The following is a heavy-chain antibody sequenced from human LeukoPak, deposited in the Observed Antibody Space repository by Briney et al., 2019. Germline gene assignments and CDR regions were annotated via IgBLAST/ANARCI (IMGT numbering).Heavy chain of an antibody. CDR2: IYYSGST. V-gene: IGHV4-39*07. D-gene: IGHD4-23*01. CDR3: ARVTLDDGGNPIDY. J-gene: IGHJ4*02. CDR1: GGSISSRSYY. Sequence: SETLFLTCTVSGGSISSRSYYWGWIRQPPGKGLEWIGSIYYSGSTYYNPSLKSRVTISVDTSKNQFSLKLSSVTAADTAVYYCARVTLDDGGNPIDYWGQGTLVTVSS.